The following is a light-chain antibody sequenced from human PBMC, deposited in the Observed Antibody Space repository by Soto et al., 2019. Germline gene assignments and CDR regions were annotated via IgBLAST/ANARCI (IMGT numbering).Light chain of an antibody. J-gene: IGKJ2*02. V-gene: IGKV3-20*01. CDR3: QQYGSSPQMCT. Sequence: EIVLTQSPGTLSLSPGERATLSCRASQSVGSTYLAWYQQKLGQAPRLLIYGASSRATGIPDRFSGSGSGTDFTLTISRLEPEDFAVYYCQQYGSSPQMCTFGQGTKLEIK. CDR2: GAS. CDR1: QSVGSTY.